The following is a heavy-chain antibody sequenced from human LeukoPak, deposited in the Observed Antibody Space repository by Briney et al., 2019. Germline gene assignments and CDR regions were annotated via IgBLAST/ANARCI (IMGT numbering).Heavy chain of an antibody. J-gene: IGHJ4*02. CDR2: IWYDGSKK. CDR1: GSTFSSFG. CDR3: ARPPED. Sequence: GRSLKLSCAASGSTFSSFGMHWVRQAPGKGLEWVAVIWYDGSKKNYADSVRGRFTISRDNSKNTLYLQMNSLRAEDTGVYYCARPPEDWGQGTLVTVSS. V-gene: IGHV3-33*01.